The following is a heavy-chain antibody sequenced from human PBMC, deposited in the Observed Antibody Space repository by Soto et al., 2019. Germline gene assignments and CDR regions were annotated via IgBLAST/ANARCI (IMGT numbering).Heavy chain of an antibody. J-gene: IGHJ4*02. Sequence: GESLKISCAASGFSFSDSAMHWVRQASGKGLEWVGRIRSKHNNYATGYAASVQGRFTISRDDSKNTAYLQMNSLKTEDTAVYYCTTEWIYRLFDYWGQGNLVTVSS. D-gene: IGHD5-12*01. V-gene: IGHV3-73*01. CDR3: TTEWIYRLFDY. CDR1: GFSFSDSA. CDR2: IRSKHNNYAT.